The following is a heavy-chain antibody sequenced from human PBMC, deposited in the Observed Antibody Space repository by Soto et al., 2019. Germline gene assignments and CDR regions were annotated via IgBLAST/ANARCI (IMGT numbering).Heavy chain of an antibody. CDR1: GGSISSTNW. D-gene: IGHD6-13*01. J-gene: IGHJ4*02. CDR3: ARIAAAGTRFDY. V-gene: IGHV4-4*02. Sequence: QVQLQESGPGLVKPSGTLSLTCAVSGGSISSTNWWSWVRQPPGKGLEWIGEIYHSGNTNYNPSLKSRVTISVGKSQNHFSLKLSSVTAADTAVYFCARIAAAGTRFDYWGQGTLVTVSS. CDR2: IYHSGNT.